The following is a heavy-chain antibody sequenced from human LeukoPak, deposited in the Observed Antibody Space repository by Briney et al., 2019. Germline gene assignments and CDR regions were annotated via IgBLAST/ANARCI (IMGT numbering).Heavy chain of an antibody. CDR3: ARNENSGWGYFDY. Sequence: GGSLRLSCAASRFTFNSYAMSWVRQAPGKGLEWVSVIGGSNGITFYVGSVKGRFTISRDNSKDTLYLQMNSLRAEDTAVYYCARNENSGWGYFDYWGQGTLVIVSS. V-gene: IGHV3-23*01. CDR1: RFTFNSYA. D-gene: IGHD5-12*01. CDR2: IGGSNGIT. J-gene: IGHJ4*02.